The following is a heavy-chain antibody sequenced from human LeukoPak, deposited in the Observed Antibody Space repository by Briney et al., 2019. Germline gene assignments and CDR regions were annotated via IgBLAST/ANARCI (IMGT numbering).Heavy chain of an antibody. J-gene: IGHJ4*02. Sequence: GGSLRLSCAASGFTFSNYGTNWVRQAPGKGLEWVSYISSSGSTIYYADSVKGRFTISRDNAKNSLYLQMNSLRAEDTAVYYCARDDARGADYWGQGTLVTVSS. V-gene: IGHV3-48*04. D-gene: IGHD3-10*01. CDR3: ARDDARGADY. CDR2: ISSSGSTI. CDR1: GFTFSNYG.